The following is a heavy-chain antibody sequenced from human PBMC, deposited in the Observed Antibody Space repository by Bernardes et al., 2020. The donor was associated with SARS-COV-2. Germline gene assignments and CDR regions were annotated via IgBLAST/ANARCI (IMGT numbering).Heavy chain of an antibody. J-gene: IGHJ4*02. D-gene: IGHD6-19*01. CDR2: IDWDEDK. CDR1: GFSLTTSGMR. CDR3: ARIGYSSGYHYFDH. V-gene: IGHV2-70*04. Sequence: SGPTLVKPTQTLTLTCTFSGFSLTTSGMRVGWIRQPPGKALEWLARIDWDEDKFYSTSLKTRLTISKDTSKNQVFLTMTNMDPVDTATYYCARIGYSSGYHYFDHWGQGTLVTVSS.